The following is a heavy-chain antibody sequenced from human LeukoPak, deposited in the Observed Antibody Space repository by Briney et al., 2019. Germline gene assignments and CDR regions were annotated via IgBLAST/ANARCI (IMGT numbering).Heavy chain of an antibody. CDR3: ARVGRSYYGSAYYYYMDV. CDR1: GFTLSSYS. CDR2: ISSGSTTI. J-gene: IGHJ6*03. Sequence: GGSLRLSCATSGFTLSSYSMNWVRQAPGKGLEWVSYISSGSTTIYYADSVKGRFTISRDNAKNSLYLQMNSLRAEDTAVYYCARVGRSYYGSAYYYYMDVWGKGTTVTVSS. V-gene: IGHV3-48*01. D-gene: IGHD3-10*01.